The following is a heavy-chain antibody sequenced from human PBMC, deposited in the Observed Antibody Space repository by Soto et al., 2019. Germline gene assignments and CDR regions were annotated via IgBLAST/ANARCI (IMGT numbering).Heavy chain of an antibody. Sequence: PSETLSLTCTVSGGSISSGDYYWSWIRQPPGKGLEWIGYIYYSGSTYYNPSPKSRVTISVDTSKNQFSLKLSSVTAADTAVYYCARTYYYDSSGYLGYWGQGTLVTVSS. CDR2: IYYSGST. J-gene: IGHJ4*02. CDR3: ARTYYYDSSGYLGY. V-gene: IGHV4-30-4*01. D-gene: IGHD3-22*01. CDR1: GGSISSGDYY.